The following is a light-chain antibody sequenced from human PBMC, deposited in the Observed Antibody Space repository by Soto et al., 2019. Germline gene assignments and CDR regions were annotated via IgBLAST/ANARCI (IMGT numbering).Light chain of an antibody. Sequence: DVQMTQSPSTLSASVGDRVTITCRASQGVSDWLDWYQQKPGKAPKLMIYKASTLESGVPSRFSASGSGTEITLTISSLQPDDFATDYCQQYNGYPLTFGGGSKVEMK. CDR3: QQYNGYPLT. J-gene: IGKJ4*01. CDR2: KAS. V-gene: IGKV1-5*03. CDR1: QGVSDW.